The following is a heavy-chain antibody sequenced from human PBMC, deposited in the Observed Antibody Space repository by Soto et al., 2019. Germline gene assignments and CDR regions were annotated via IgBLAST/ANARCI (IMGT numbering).Heavy chain of an antibody. CDR2: IKQDGSEK. V-gene: IGHV3-7*03. Sequence: EVQLVESGGGLVQPGGSLRLSCEASGFTFSSYWMSWVRQDPGKGLEWVANIKQDGSEKYYVDSVKGRFTISRDNAKNSLYLQMNSLIAEDTALYYCARATSPTHQGYWGQGTLVTVSS. CDR3: ARATSPTHQGY. J-gene: IGHJ4*02. CDR1: GFTFSSYW. D-gene: IGHD4-17*01.